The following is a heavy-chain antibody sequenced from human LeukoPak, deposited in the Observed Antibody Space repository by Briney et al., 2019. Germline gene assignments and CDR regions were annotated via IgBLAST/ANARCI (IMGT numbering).Heavy chain of an antibody. Sequence: ASVKVSCKASGYTFTSYYMHWVRQAPGQGLEWMEIINPSGGSTSYAQKFQGRVTMTRDMSTSTVYMELSSLRSEDTAVYYCARGYDFWSGYYKEYNWFDPWGQGTLVTVSS. J-gene: IGHJ5*02. D-gene: IGHD3-3*01. CDR1: GYTFTSYY. CDR3: ARGYDFWSGYYKEYNWFDP. V-gene: IGHV1-46*01. CDR2: INPSGGST.